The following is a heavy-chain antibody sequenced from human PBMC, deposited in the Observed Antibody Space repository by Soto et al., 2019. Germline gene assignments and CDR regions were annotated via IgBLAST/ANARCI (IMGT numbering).Heavy chain of an antibody. CDR2: IIPIFGTA. CDR1: GGTFSSYA. V-gene: IGHV1-69*06. Sequence: ASVKVSCXASGGTFSSYAISWVRQAPGQGLEWMGGIIPIFGTANYAQRFQGRVTITADKSTSTAYMELSSLRSEDTAVYYCARETSTIFGVVIPYYYGMDVWGQGTTVTVSS. CDR3: ARETSTIFGVVIPYYYGMDV. D-gene: IGHD3-3*01. J-gene: IGHJ6*02.